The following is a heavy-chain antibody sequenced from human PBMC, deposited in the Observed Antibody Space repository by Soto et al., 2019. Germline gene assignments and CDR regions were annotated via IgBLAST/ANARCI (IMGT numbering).Heavy chain of an antibody. CDR2: ISWNSGSI. V-gene: IGHV3-9*01. CDR1: GFTFDDYA. D-gene: IGHD6-19*01. CDR3: AKDLLRRGWYGGGTRFDP. J-gene: IGHJ5*02. Sequence: GGSLRLSCAASGFTFDDYAMHWVRQAPGKGLEWVSGISWNSGSIGYADSVKGRFTISRDNAKNSLYLQMNSLRAEDTALYYCAKDLLRRGWYGGGTRFDPWGQGTLVTVSS.